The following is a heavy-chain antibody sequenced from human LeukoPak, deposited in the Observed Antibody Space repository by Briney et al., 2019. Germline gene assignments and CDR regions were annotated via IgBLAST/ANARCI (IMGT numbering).Heavy chain of an antibody. V-gene: IGHV4-34*01. Sequence: PSETLSLTCAVYGGSFSGYYWSWIRQPPGKGLKWIGEINHSGSTNYNPSLKSRVTISVDTSKNQFSLELSSVTAADAAVYYCARRATRYFDWLSTYYFDYWGQGTLVTVSS. CDR3: ARRATRYFDWLSTYYFDY. D-gene: IGHD3-9*01. J-gene: IGHJ4*02. CDR2: INHSGST. CDR1: GGSFSGYY.